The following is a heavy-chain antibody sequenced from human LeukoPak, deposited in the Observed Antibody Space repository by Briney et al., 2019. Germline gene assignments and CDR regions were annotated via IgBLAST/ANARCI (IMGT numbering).Heavy chain of an antibody. CDR3: ARGFPPRRQYDSSGYYSYYFDY. CDR1: GYTFTSYG. CDR2: ISAYNGNT. D-gene: IGHD3-22*01. J-gene: IGHJ4*02. Sequence: SVKVSCKTSGYTFTSYGISWMRQAPGQGLEWMGWISAYNGNTHSAQKLQGRVTMTTDTSTSTAYMELRSLRSDDTAVYYCARGFPPRRQYDSSGYYSYYFDYWGQGTLVTVSS. V-gene: IGHV1-18*01.